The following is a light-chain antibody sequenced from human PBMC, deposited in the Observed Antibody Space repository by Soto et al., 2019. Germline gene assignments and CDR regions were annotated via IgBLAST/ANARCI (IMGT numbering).Light chain of an antibody. V-gene: IGLV2-11*01. Sequence: QSALTQPRSVSGSPGQSVTISCTGTSSDVGGYNYVSWYQQHPGKAPKLMIYDVSKRPSGVPDRFSGSKSGNTASLTISGLQAEDEADYYCCSYVGSYTIHDYVFGTGTKLTVL. CDR1: SSDVGGYNY. CDR2: DVS. CDR3: CSYVGSYTIHDYV. J-gene: IGLJ1*01.